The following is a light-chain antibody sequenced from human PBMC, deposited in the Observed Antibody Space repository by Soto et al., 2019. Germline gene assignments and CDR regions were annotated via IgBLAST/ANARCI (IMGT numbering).Light chain of an antibody. J-gene: IGKJ4*01. Sequence: VLTQSPGKLSLSPGGRATLVCRASQSLRRNYIAWYQQRPGRDPRLLIYGASSRATGIPDRFSGSGSGTDFSLTISRLEPEDFAIYHRQLYGSSLTVGGGTKVDIK. V-gene: IGKV3-20*01. CDR1: QSLRRNY. CDR3: QLYGSSLT. CDR2: GAS.